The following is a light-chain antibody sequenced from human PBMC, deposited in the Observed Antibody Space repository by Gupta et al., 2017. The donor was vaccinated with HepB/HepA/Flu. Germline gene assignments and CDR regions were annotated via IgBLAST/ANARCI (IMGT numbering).Light chain of an antibody. Sequence: QSAMTHPASVSGSHGQSITISCTGNDSDVGGYKYVYWYQQHPGKAPKLLIYDVSTWPSGVSDRFAVFKSGNTAPLTISGLKDEDEAYYYCSAQTRVNKVVFGGGTKLTVL. J-gene: IGLJ2*01. CDR3: SAQTRVNKVV. CDR1: DSDVGGYKY. V-gene: IGLV2-14*01. CDR2: DVS.